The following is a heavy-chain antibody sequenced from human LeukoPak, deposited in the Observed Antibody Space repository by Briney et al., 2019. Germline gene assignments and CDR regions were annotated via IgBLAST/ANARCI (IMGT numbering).Heavy chain of an antibody. CDR1: GGSFSDYY. CDR2: ISSSGSTT. Sequence: LSLTCAVYGGSFSDYYMSWIRQAPGKGLEWVSYISSSGSTTFYSDSVKGRFTISRDNAKNSLSLQMNNLRAEDTAVYYCASCPNYYYYMDVWGKGTTVTVSS. CDR3: ASCPNYYYYMDV. J-gene: IGHJ6*03. V-gene: IGHV3-11*04.